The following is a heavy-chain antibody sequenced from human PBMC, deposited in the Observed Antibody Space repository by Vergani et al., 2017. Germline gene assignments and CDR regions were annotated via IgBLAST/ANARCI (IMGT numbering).Heavy chain of an antibody. J-gene: IGHJ6*02. Sequence: QVQLQQWGAGLLQPSETLSLTCAVYGGSFSGYYWSWIRQPPGKGLEWIGEINHSGSTNNNPSLKSRVTISVDTSKNQFSLKLSSVTAADTAVYYCARVSGPVVRGHYGMYVWGQGTTVTVSS. V-gene: IGHV4-34*01. CDR2: INHSGST. CDR3: ARVSGPVVRGHYGMYV. D-gene: IGHD3-10*01. CDR1: GGSFSGYY.